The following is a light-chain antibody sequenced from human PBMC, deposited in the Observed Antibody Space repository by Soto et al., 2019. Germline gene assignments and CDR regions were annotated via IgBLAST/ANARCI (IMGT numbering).Light chain of an antibody. V-gene: IGKV3D-15*02. J-gene: IGKJ4*01. CDR2: GVS. Sequence: EIVMTQSPATLSVSPGDRATLSCRASQSISSNLAWYQQKPGQPPRVILFGVSTRATAIPDRFSGSGSGTDFTLTISRLEPDDFGLYYCHQYGNSPLTFGGGTKVDIK. CDR3: HQYGNSPLT. CDR1: QSISSN.